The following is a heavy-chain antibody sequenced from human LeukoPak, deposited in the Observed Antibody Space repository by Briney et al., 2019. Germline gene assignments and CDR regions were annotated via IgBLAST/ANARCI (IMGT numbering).Heavy chain of an antibody. V-gene: IGHV3-30-3*01. Sequence: QSGGSLRLSCAASGFTFSSYAMHWVRQAPGKGLEWVAVISYDGSNKYYADSVKGRFTISRDNSKNTLYLQMNSLRAEDTAVYYCARAGFGPGGGSDAFDIWGQGTMVTVSS. CDR2: ISYDGSNK. J-gene: IGHJ3*02. CDR3: ARAGFGPGGGSDAFDI. D-gene: IGHD2-15*01. CDR1: GFTFSSYA.